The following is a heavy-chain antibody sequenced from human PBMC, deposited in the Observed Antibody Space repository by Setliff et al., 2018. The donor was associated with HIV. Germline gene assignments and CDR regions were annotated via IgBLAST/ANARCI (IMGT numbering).Heavy chain of an antibody. Sequence: SETLSLTCAVSGYSISSGYYWGWIRQPPGKGLEWIGSIYHSGNTYYNPSLKSRVTILVDTSKNQFSLNLSSVTAADTAMYYCARMYSGYDWSPAGARTRYFDYWGQGTLVTVSS. CDR3: ARMYSGYDWSPAGARTRYFDY. CDR1: GYSISSGYY. J-gene: IGHJ4*02. CDR2: IYHSGNT. D-gene: IGHD5-12*01. V-gene: IGHV4-38-2*01.